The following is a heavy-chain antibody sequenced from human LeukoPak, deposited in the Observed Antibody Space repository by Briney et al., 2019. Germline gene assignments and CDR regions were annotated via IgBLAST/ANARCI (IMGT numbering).Heavy chain of an antibody. CDR1: GYNFTSYW. V-gene: IGHV5-51*01. D-gene: IGHD1-26*01. J-gene: IGHJ4*02. CDR3: ARRRDLYSGSYYPFDY. CDR2: IYPGDSDT. Sequence: GESLKISCKGSGYNFTSYWIGWVRQMPGKGLEWMGIIYPGDSDTRHSPSFQGQVTISADKSISTAYLQWSSLKASDTAMYYCARRRDLYSGSYYPFDYWGQGTLVTVSS.